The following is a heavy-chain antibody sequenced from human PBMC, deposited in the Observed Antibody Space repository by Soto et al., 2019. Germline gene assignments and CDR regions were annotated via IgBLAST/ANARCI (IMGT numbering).Heavy chain of an antibody. J-gene: IGHJ4*02. CDR3: AKDSHRHCTGSNCFDYFDF. D-gene: IGHD2-8*02. Sequence: EIQLLESGGGLVQPGGSLRLSCSASGFTFKNYAMGWVRQATGKGLEWVSSISLGGGITHYADSVKGRFTISRDNSKDTVYLQMNSLRAEDTAVYYCAKDSHRHCTGSNCFDYFDFWGLGTLVTVSS. CDR2: ISLGGGIT. CDR1: GFTFKNYA. V-gene: IGHV3-23*01.